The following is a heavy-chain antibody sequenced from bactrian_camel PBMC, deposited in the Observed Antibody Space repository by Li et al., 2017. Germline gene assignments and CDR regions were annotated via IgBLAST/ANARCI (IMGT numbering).Heavy chain of an antibody. D-gene: IGHD6*01. J-gene: IGHJ4*01. CDR2: MNRDGTL. CDR1: GYEKRYSQYS. Sequence: HVQLVESGGGSVQAGGSLTLSCQASGYEKRYSQYSLGWFRQAPGKSREGVAAMNRDGTLSHARSLKGRFTISRDNAKSTLYLQLNSLETDDTAMYYCATSLGGRLARRWDFDHWGQGTQVTVS. V-gene: IGHV3S57*01. CDR3: ATSLGGRLARRWDFDH.